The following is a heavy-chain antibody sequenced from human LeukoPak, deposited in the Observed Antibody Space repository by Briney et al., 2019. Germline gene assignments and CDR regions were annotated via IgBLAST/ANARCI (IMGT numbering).Heavy chain of an antibody. CDR1: GGSISSYY. D-gene: IGHD6-13*01. CDR3: ARELTGSSSWYVNWFDP. V-gene: IGHV4-4*07. J-gene: IGHJ5*02. CDR2: IYTSGST. Sequence: ASETLSLTCTVSGGSISSYYWSWIRQPAGKGLEWIGRIYTSGSTKYNPSLKSRITISVATSKNQYSLKLSSVTAADTAVYYCARELTGSSSWYVNWFDPWGQGTLVTVSS.